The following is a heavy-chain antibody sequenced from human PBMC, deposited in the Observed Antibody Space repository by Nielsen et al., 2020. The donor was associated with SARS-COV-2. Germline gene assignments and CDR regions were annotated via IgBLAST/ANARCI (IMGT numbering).Heavy chain of an antibody. D-gene: IGHD3-3*01. CDR1: GGSISSGGYY. CDR3: ARVARSITIFGVVRAFDI. J-gene: IGHJ3*02. V-gene: IGHV4-31*03. Sequence: SETLSLTCTVSGGSISSGGYYWSWIRQHPGKGLEWLGYIYYSGSTYYNPSLKSRVTISVDTSKNQFSLKLSSVTAADTAVYYCARVARSITIFGVVRAFDIWGQGTMVTVSS. CDR2: IYYSGST.